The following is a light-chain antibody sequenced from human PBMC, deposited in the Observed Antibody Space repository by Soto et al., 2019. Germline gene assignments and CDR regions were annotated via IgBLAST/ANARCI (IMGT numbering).Light chain of an antibody. V-gene: IGLV2-11*01. CDR1: SSDVGTYNY. J-gene: IGLJ1*01. Sequence: QSALTQPRSVSGSPGQSVTISCTGTSSDVGTYNYVSWYQHHPGKAPTVLSYDVSQRPSGVPDRFSGSKSGNTASLTISGLQAEDEADYYCCSYAGSDTYVFGTGTKLTVL. CDR3: CSYAGSDTYV. CDR2: DVS.